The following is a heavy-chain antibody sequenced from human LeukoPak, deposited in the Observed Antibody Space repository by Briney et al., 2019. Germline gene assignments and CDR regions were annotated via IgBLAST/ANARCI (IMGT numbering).Heavy chain of an antibody. CDR2: TYYRSKLYN. Sequence: SQTLSLTCAISGDSFSSTSAAWTWIRQSPSRGLEGLGSTYYRSKLYNDSAVSVSSRITINPDTSQNQFYLPLDSVTPENTAVYYCARGGYRSSLNWFDPGGQGSLVTASS. CDR3: ARGGYRSSLNWFDP. V-gene: IGHV6-1*01. J-gene: IGHJ5*02. D-gene: IGHD6-13*01. CDR1: GDSFSSTSAA.